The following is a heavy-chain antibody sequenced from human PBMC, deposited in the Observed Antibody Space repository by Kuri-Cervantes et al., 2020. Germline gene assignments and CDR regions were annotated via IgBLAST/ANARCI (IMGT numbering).Heavy chain of an antibody. CDR3: ARRSYYDTFGYDTWFDP. D-gene: IGHD3-22*01. Sequence: SETLSLTCTVSGGSISSGGYYWSWIRQHPGKGLEWIGYIYYSGSTYYNPSLKSRVTISVDTSKNQFSLKLSSVTAADTAVYYCARRSYYDTFGYDTWFDPWGRGILVTVSS. CDR2: IYYSGST. CDR1: GGSISSGGYY. J-gene: IGHJ5*02. V-gene: IGHV4-31*03.